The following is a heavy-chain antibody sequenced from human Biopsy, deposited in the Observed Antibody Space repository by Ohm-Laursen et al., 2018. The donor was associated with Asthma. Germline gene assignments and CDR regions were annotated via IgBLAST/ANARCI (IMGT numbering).Heavy chain of an antibody. CDR3: VRAVRNEQWLDPFDY. CDR2: VYWTGST. D-gene: IGHD6-19*01. V-gene: IGHV4-59*01. CDR1: GGSISSFY. J-gene: IGHJ4*02. Sequence: SQTLSLTCSVYGGSISSFYWSWIRPSPEKGLEWMGYVYWTGSTNYNPSLKSRVTMSVDTSKNRMFLELTSVTAADTAIYYCVRAVRNEQWLDPFDYWGQGKPVTVSS.